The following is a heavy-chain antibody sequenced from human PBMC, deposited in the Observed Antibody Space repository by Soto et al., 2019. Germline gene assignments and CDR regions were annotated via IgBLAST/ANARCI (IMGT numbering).Heavy chain of an antibody. CDR3: ASYIEGTGGLGS. V-gene: IGHV4-4*09. J-gene: IGHJ4*02. D-gene: IGHD1-1*01. Sequence: QVQLQESGPGLVKPSETLSLTCAVSGGSLTGQHWSWIRQPPGKGLEWIGQIVNSGIARYNPSLQSRVAISIDTSKNHFALRLSSVTAADTSVYYCASYIEGTGGLGSWGQGHLVTVSS. CDR1: GGSLTGQH. CDR2: IVNSGIA.